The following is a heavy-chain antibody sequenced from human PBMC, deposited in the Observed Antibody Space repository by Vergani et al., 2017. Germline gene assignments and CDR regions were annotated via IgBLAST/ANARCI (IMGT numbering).Heavy chain of an antibody. V-gene: IGHV3-33*01. D-gene: IGHD2-2*01. CDR3: ARDVCSSTSCYSDY. Sequence: QVQLVESGGGVVQPGRSLRLSCAASGFTFSNYVMHWVRQAPGKGLEWVTVIWLDGKNKYYADSVKGRFTISRDNSKNTVYLQMNSLRAEDTAVYYCARDVCSSTSCYSDYWGQGTLVTVSS. J-gene: IGHJ4*02. CDR2: IWLDGKNK. CDR1: GFTFSNYV.